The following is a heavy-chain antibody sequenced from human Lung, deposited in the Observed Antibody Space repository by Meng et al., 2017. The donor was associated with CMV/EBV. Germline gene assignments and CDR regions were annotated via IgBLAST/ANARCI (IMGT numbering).Heavy chain of an antibody. Sequence: SQXXSLTXAISGDSVSSNSAAWNWIRQSPSRGLEWLGRTYYRSKWYNDYAVSVKSRITINPDTSKNQFSLQLNSVTPEDTAVYYCARVTDGYNLQGMDVWGKGTTVTVSS. CDR2: TYYRSKWYN. CDR3: ARVTDGYNLQGMDV. J-gene: IGHJ6*04. D-gene: IGHD5-24*01. V-gene: IGHV6-1*01. CDR1: GDSVSSNSAA.